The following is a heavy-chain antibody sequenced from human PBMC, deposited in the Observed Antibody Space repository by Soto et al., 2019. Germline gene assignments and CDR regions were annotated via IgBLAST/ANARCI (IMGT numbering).Heavy chain of an antibody. D-gene: IGHD4-17*01. CDR2: IIPILGIA. CDR1: GGTFSSYT. CDR3: AGGTDYGEYVFAY. Sequence: SVKVSCKASGGTFSSYTISWVRQAPGQGLEWMGRIIPILGIANYAQKFQGRVTITADKSTSTAYMELSSLRSEDTAVYYCAGGTDYGEYVFAYWGQGTLVTVSS. J-gene: IGHJ4*02. V-gene: IGHV1-69*02.